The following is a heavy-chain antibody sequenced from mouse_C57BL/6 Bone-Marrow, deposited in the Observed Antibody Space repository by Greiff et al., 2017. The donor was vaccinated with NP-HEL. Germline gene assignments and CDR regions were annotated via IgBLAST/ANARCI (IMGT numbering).Heavy chain of an antibody. D-gene: IGHD1-1*01. J-gene: IGHJ2*01. CDR3: ARHILDITTVVDYFDY. Sequence: EVKLVESGGDLVKPGGSLKLSCAASGFTFSSYGMSWVRQTPDKRLEWVATISSGGSYTYYPDSVKGRFTISRDTAKNTLYLQMSSLKSEDTAMYYCARHILDITTVVDYFDYWGQGTTLTVSS. V-gene: IGHV5-6*01. CDR1: GFTFSSYG. CDR2: ISSGGSYT.